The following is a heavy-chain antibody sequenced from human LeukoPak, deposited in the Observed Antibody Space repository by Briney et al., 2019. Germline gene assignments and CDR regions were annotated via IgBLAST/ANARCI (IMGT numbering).Heavy chain of an antibody. CDR3: AKSFWGIAAAGTYYYGMDV. Sequence: ASVKVSCKASGYTFTGYYMHWVRQAPGQGLEWMGWINPNSGGTNYAQKFQGRVTMTRDTSISTAYMELSRLRSDDTAVYYCAKSFWGIAAAGTYYYGMDVWGQGTTVTVSS. D-gene: IGHD6-13*01. V-gene: IGHV1-2*02. CDR1: GYTFTGYY. J-gene: IGHJ6*02. CDR2: INPNSGGT.